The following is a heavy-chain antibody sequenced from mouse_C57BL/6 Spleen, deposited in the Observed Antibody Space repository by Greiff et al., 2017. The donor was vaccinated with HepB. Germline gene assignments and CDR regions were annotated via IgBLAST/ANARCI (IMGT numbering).Heavy chain of an antibody. D-gene: IGHD1-1*01. CDR1: GYAFSSSW. CDR2: IYPGDGDT. J-gene: IGHJ4*01. V-gene: IGHV1-82*01. CDR3: ASGSTTVVATDYAMDY. Sequence: VQLQQSGPELVKPGASVKISCKASGYAFSSSWMNWVKQRPGKGLEWIGRIYPGDGDTNYNGKFKGKATLTADKSSSTAYMQLSSLTSEDSAVYFCASGSTTVVATDYAMDYGGQGTSVTVSS.